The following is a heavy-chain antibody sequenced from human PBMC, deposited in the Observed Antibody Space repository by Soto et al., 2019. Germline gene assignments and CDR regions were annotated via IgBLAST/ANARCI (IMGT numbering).Heavy chain of an antibody. CDR1: GGTFSSYA. J-gene: IGHJ6*02. Sequence: GASVKVSCKPSGGTFSSYAISWVRQAPGQGLECMGGIIPIFGTANYAQKFRGRVTITADESTSTAYMELSSLRSEDTAVYYCARDSYCGGDCYTDYYYGMDVWGQGTTVTVSS. CDR2: IIPIFGTA. V-gene: IGHV1-69*13. D-gene: IGHD2-21*02. CDR3: ARDSYCGGDCYTDYYYGMDV.